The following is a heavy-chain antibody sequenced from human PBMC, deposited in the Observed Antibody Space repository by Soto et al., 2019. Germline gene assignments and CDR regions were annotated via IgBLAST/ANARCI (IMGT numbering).Heavy chain of an antibody. D-gene: IGHD3-10*01. CDR2: IYSDGSRT. CDR3: ARGAGGYYYMDV. V-gene: IGHV3-74*01. CDR1: GFTFNTYW. J-gene: IGHJ6*03. Sequence: EVQLVESGGGLVQPGGSLRLSCATSGFTFNTYWMHWVRQAPGKGLVWVSRIYSDGSRTSYADSVKGRFTISRDNAKNTRYLQMDRLSPEDTAVYYCARGAGGYYYMDVWGKGTTVTVSS.